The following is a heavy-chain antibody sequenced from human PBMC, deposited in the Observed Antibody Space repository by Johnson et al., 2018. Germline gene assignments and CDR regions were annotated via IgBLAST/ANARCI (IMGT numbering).Heavy chain of an antibody. V-gene: IGHV3-30-3*01. J-gene: IGHJ3*02. CDR3: ARTRVGPTTNAFDS. D-gene: IGHD1-26*01. Sequence: QVQLVQSGGGVVQPGRSLRLSCAASGFTFSSYAMHWVRQAPGKGLEWVAVISYVGSNKYYADSVKGRFTISRDNSKNTLFLQMNSLRAEDTAVYYCARTRVGPTTNAFDSWGQGTMVTVSS. CDR2: ISYVGSNK. CDR1: GFTFSSYA.